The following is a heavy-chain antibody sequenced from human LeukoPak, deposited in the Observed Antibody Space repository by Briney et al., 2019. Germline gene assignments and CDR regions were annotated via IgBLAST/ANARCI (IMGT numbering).Heavy chain of an antibody. CDR2: INPSGGST. Sequence: ASVKVSCKASGGTFSSYAISWVRQAPGQGLEWMGIINPSGGSTSYAQKFQGRVTMTRDTSTSTVYMELSSLRSEDTAVYYCAILSEYQLLDYDYWGQGTLVTVSS. D-gene: IGHD2-2*01. CDR1: GGTFSSYA. J-gene: IGHJ4*02. CDR3: AILSEYQLLDYDY. V-gene: IGHV1-46*03.